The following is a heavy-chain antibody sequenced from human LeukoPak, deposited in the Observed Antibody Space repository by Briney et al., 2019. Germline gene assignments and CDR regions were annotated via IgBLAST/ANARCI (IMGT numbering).Heavy chain of an antibody. CDR1: GFTFSSYA. D-gene: IGHD3-10*01. V-gene: IGHV3-23*01. J-gene: IGHJ4*02. CDR2: IAGSGGSS. Sequence: GGSLRLSCAASGFTFSSYAMSWVRQAPGKGLEWVSAIAGSGGSSYYADSVKGRFSISRDNSKNTLYVQMNSLRAEDTAVYYCAKDRGWFGGSLANFDSWGQGTLVTASS. CDR3: AKDRGWFGGSLANFDS.